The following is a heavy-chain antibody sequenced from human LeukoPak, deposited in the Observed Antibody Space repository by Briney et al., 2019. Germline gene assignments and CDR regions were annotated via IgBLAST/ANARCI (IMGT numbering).Heavy chain of an antibody. V-gene: IGHV4-4*07. J-gene: IGHJ4*02. Sequence: SETLSLTCTVSGGSISSYYWSWIRQPAGKGLQWIGRIYTSGSTNYNPSLKSRVTISVDKSKNQFSLKLSSVTAADTAVYYCARHGDYEGYFDYWGQGTLVTVSS. D-gene: IGHD4-17*01. CDR1: GGSISSYY. CDR2: IYTSGST. CDR3: ARHGDYEGYFDY.